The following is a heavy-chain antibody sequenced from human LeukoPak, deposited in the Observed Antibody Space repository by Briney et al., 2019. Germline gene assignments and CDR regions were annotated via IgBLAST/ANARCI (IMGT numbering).Heavy chain of an antibody. D-gene: IGHD2-2*01. CDR3: ARDKVPAARYYYYYGMDV. J-gene: IGHJ6*02. CDR1: GGSFSGYY. Sequence: SETLSPTCAVYGGSFSGYYWSWIRQPPGKGLEWIGEINHSGSTNYNPSLKSRVTISVDTSKNQFSLKLSSVTAADTAVYYCARDKVPAARYYYYYGMDVWGQGTTVTVSS. CDR2: INHSGST. V-gene: IGHV4-34*01.